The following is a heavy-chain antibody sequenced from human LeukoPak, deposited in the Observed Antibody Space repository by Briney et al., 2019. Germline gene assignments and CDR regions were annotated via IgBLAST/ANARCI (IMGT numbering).Heavy chain of an antibody. Sequence: ASVKVSCKASGYTFTSYGISWGRQAPGQGLEWMGWISAYNGNTNYAQKLQGRVTMTTDTSTSTAYMELRSLRSDDTAVYYCARDPTYYYGSGSYKNDAFDIWGQGTMVTVSS. D-gene: IGHD3-10*01. CDR3: ARDPTYYYGSGSYKNDAFDI. J-gene: IGHJ3*02. CDR2: ISAYNGNT. CDR1: GYTFTSYG. V-gene: IGHV1-18*01.